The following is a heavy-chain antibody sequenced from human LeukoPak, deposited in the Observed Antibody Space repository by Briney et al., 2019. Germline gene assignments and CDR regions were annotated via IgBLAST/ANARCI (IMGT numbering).Heavy chain of an antibody. CDR1: GGSISSSSDY. Sequence: SETLSLTCSVSGGSISSSSDYWGWVRQPPGKGLEWIESIYHSETTYYNPSLKSRVIISVDTSKNQFSLKLNSVTAADTAVYYCGRPNPDSSGYYGSFDPWGQGILVTVSS. CDR2: IYHSETT. D-gene: IGHD3-22*01. V-gene: IGHV4-39*01. J-gene: IGHJ5*02. CDR3: GRPNPDSSGYYGSFDP.